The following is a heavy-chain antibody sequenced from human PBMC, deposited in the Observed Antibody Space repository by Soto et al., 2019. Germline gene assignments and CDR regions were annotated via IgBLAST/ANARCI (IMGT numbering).Heavy chain of an antibody. Sequence: GGSLRLSCAASGFTFSGVAMHWVRQASGKGLEWVGRIRSKSNNYATAYAVSVKGRFTVSRDDSKNTAYLQMNSLKTEDTAVYYCLRHDPNRYWYWGRGPLVTVSS. CDR2: IRSKSNNYAT. V-gene: IGHV3-73*01. CDR1: GFTFSGVA. D-gene: IGHD2-8*02. CDR3: LRHDPNRYWY. J-gene: IGHJ4*02.